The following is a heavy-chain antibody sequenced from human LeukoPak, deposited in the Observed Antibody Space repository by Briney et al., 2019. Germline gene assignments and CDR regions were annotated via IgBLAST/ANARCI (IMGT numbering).Heavy chain of an antibody. D-gene: IGHD2-15*01. Sequence: ASVKVSCKASGYTFTSYDINWVRQATGQGLEWMGWISAYNGNTNYAKKLQGRVTMTTDTSTSTAYMELRSLRSDDTAVYYCARDPSFGYCSGGSCFSDYWGQGTLVTVSS. CDR3: ARDPSFGYCSGGSCFSDY. CDR1: GYTFTSYD. V-gene: IGHV1-18*01. CDR2: ISAYNGNT. J-gene: IGHJ4*02.